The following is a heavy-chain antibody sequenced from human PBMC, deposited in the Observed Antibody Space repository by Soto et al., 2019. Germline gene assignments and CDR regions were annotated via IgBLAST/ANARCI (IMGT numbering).Heavy chain of an antibody. Sequence: GGSLRLSCAASGFTFSNAWINWVRQAPGKGLEWVGRVKSKNDGGTTDFAAPVKGRFAISRDDSKNMVYLEINSLRTEDTAIYYCTTDSYITSIIVRFDYWGHGTLVTVSS. V-gene: IGHV3-15*07. CDR2: VKSKNDGGTT. D-gene: IGHD3-22*01. J-gene: IGHJ4*01. CDR1: GFTFSNAW. CDR3: TTDSYITSIIVRFDY.